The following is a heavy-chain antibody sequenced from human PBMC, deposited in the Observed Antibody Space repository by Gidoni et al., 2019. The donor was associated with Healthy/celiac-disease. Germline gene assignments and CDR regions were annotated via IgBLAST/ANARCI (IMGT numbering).Heavy chain of an antibody. CDR2: INPNSGGT. Sequence: QVQLVQSGAEVKKPGASVKVSCKASGYTFTGYYMHWVRQAPGQGLEWMGWINPNSGGTNDAQKVQGRVTMTRDTSISTAYMELSRLRSDDTAVYYCARVCSGTSCYTIDAFDIWGQGTMVTVSS. D-gene: IGHD2-2*02. V-gene: IGHV1-2*02. CDR3: ARVCSGTSCYTIDAFDI. J-gene: IGHJ3*02. CDR1: GYTFTGYY.